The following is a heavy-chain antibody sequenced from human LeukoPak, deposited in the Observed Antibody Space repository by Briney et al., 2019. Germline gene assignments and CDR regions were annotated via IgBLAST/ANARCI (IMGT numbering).Heavy chain of an antibody. D-gene: IGHD3-22*01. CDR2: IYPGDSET. Sequence: GESLKISCKGSGYRFTNYWIGWVRQMPGKGLEWMGIIYPGDSETRYSPSFQGQVTISADKSITTAYLHWSSLKASDTAMYYCARQAGYYYDSSGPLDYWGQGTLVTVSS. CDR1: GYRFTNYW. V-gene: IGHV5-51*01. CDR3: ARQAGYYYDSSGPLDY. J-gene: IGHJ4*02.